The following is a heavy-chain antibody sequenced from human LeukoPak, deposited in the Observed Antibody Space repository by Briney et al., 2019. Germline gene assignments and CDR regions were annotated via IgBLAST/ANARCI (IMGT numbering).Heavy chain of an antibody. V-gene: IGHV1-2*02. D-gene: IGHD1-7*01. CDR3: ARADWNYANF. CDR2: INPNSGGT. CDR1: GYTFTAYY. J-gene: IGHJ4*02. Sequence: ASVKVSCKASGYTFTAYYIHWVRQAPGQGLEWMGWINPNSGGTSYALKFQGKVTITMTRDTSISTAYMELSSLTSDDTAVYYCARADWNYANFWGQGTLVTVSS.